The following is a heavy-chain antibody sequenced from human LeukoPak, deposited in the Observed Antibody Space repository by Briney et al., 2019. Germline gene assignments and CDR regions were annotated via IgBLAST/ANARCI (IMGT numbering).Heavy chain of an antibody. CDR1: GYSFSTFD. V-gene: IGHV1-8*03. CDR2: LSPNTGKT. J-gene: IGHJ6*03. D-gene: IGHD7-27*01. Sequence: ASVKVSCKASGYSFSTFDINWVRQAPGQGLEWMGWLSPNTGKTGHAQKFQDRVTITGNSSISTVDMELSSLTSDDTAVYYCARGPLTGEHYHYYMDVWGKGTTVTVSS. CDR3: ARGPLTGEHYHYYMDV.